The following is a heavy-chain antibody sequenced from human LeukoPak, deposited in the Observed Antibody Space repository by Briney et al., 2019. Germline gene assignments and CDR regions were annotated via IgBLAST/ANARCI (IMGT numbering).Heavy chain of an antibody. CDR3: ARASGRFTTDWAAWMGFAL. V-gene: IGHV4-61*02. D-gene: IGHD3-9*01. CDR2: VDTRGTT. CDR1: GVSISRDCLY. J-gene: IGHJ4*02. Sequence: PSQTLSLSCTLSGVSISRDCLYWAWIRQPAGKGLEWISFVDTRGTTNYDPSLKSLATTSLDTSNKQYSLNHSSVTDAATAYYYCARASGRFTTDWAAWMGFALWGQGTLVAVSS.